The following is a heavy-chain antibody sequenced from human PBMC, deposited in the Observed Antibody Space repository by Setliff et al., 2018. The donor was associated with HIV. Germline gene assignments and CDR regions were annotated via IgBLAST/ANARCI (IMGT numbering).Heavy chain of an antibody. Sequence: PSETLSLTCTVSGDSITNDDYYWGWIRQPPGKGLEWIAIIHYNGRTYYDPSPKSRVTIFVDTSKTQFYLKLRSVTASETAVYYCARYTSKVDWFDPWGQGTLVTVSS. CDR3: ARYTSKVDWFDP. D-gene: IGHD2-2*02. J-gene: IGHJ5*02. CDR2: IHYNGRT. V-gene: IGHV4-39*01. CDR1: GDSITNDDYY.